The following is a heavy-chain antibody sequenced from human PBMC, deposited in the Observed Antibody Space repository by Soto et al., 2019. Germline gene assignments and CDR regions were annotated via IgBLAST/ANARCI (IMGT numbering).Heavy chain of an antibody. V-gene: IGHV3-21*01. CDR2: ISSSSSYI. J-gene: IGHJ6*02. CDR1: GFTFSSYS. D-gene: IGHD6-19*01. CDR3: ARVIRVAGDYYYYGMDV. Sequence: EVQLVESGGGLVKPGGSLRLSCAASGFTFSSYSINWVRQAPGKGLEWVSSISSSSSYIYYADSVKGRFTISRDNAKNSLYLQMNSLSAEDTAVYYCARVIRVAGDYYYYGMDVWGQGTTVTVSS.